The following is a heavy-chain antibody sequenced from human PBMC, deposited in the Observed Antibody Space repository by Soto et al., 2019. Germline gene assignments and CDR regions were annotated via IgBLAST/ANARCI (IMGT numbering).Heavy chain of an antibody. J-gene: IGHJ6*02. Sequence: GESLKISCKGSGYSFTSYWIGWVRQMPGKGLEWMGIIYPSDSDTRYSPSFQGQVTISADKSISTAYLQWSSLKASDTAMYYCARIAPPENYDYVWGSYRQSDYYYYYGMDVWGQGTTVTVSS. CDR3: ARIAPPENYDYVWGSYRQSDYYYYYGMDV. D-gene: IGHD3-16*02. V-gene: IGHV5-51*01. CDR1: GYSFTSYW. CDR2: IYPSDSDT.